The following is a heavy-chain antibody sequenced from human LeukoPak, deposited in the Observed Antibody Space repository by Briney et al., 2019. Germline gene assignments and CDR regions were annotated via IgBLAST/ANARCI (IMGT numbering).Heavy chain of an antibody. CDR3: ARNDYVWGSYRYTVDLDV. D-gene: IGHD3-16*02. Sequence: SETLSLTCTVSGGSISSYYWGWIRQPPGKGLEWIGSIYHSGSTYYNPSPKSRVTISVDTSKNQFSLKLSSVTAADTAVYYCARNDYVWGSYRYTVDLDVWGKGTTVTVSS. CDR2: IYHSGST. CDR1: GGSISSYY. J-gene: IGHJ6*04. V-gene: IGHV4-38-2*02.